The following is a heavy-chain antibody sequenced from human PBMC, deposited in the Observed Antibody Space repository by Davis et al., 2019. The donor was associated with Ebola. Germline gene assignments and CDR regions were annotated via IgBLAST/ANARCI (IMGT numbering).Heavy chain of an antibody. D-gene: IGHD3-22*01. Sequence: SETLSLTCTVSGGSISSGDYYWSWIRQPPGKGLEWIGYIYYSGSTYYNPSLKSRVTISVDTSKNQFSLKLSSVTAADTAVYYCARGGSSGYYEPPFYYFDYWGQGTLVTVSS. CDR1: GGSISSGDYY. J-gene: IGHJ4*02. CDR3: ARGGSSGYYEPPFYYFDY. V-gene: IGHV4-30-4*01. CDR2: IYYSGST.